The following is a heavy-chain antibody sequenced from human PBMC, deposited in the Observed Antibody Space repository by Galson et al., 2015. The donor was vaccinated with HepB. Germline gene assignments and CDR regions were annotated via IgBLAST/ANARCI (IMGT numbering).Heavy chain of an antibody. CDR1: GYRFTTNW. V-gene: IGHV5-51*01. Sequence: QSGAEVKKPGESLKISCKTSGYRFTTNWIAWVRQMPGKGLEWMGLIYPGASDIRYSPSFQGQVTISADKSITTAYLQWNSLKASDTAMYYCARGGLYGFFYWGQGTQVTVSS. J-gene: IGHJ4*02. CDR3: ARGGLYGFFY. D-gene: IGHD2-15*01. CDR2: IYPGASDI.